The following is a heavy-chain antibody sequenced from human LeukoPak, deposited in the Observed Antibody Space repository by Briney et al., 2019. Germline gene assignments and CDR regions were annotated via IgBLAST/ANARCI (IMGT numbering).Heavy chain of an antibody. D-gene: IGHD3-3*01. CDR3: ARDPTPYYDFWSGYYYYYMDV. V-gene: IGHV1-2*02. CDR1: GYTFTSYY. CDR2: ISTYNGNT. J-gene: IGHJ6*03. Sequence: GASVKVSCKASGYTFTSYYMHWVRQAPGQGLEWMGWISTYNGNTNYAQKFQGRVTMTRDTSISTAYMELSRLRSDDTAVYYCARDPTPYYDFWSGYYYYYMDVWGKGTTVTVSS.